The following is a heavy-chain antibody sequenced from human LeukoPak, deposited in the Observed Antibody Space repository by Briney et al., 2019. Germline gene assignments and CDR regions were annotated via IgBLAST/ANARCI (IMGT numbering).Heavy chain of an antibody. CDR2: ISSGGSTV. V-gene: IGHV3-11*01. Sequence: GGSQRLSCAASGFTFSDYYISWIRQAPGKGLEWVSYISSGGSTVHYADSVKGRFTISRDNAKKSLYLQMSSLRAEDTAVYYCARESDYGYYYYIDVWGKGTTVTVSS. J-gene: IGHJ6*03. CDR1: GFTFSDYY. D-gene: IGHD4-17*01. CDR3: ARESDYGYYYYIDV.